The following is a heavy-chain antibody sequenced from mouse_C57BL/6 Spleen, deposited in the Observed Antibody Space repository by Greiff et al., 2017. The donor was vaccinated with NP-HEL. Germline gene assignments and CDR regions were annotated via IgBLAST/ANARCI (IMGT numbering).Heavy chain of an antibody. V-gene: IGHV5-9-1*02. J-gene: IGHJ3*01. CDR2: ISRGGDYI. CDR1: GFTFSSYA. D-gene: IGHD2-1*01. Sequence: DVQLVESGEGLVKPGGSLKLSCAASGFTFSSYAMSWVRRTPEKRLEWVAYISRGGDYIYYADTVKGRFTISRDNARNTLYLQMSSLKSDDTAMSYWTRAVYYGTYDGFAYLGQWARVKVAA. CDR3: TRAVYYGTYDGFAY.